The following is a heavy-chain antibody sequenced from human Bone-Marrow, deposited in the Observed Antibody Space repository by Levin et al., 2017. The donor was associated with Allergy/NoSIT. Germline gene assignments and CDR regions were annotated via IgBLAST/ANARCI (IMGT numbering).Heavy chain of an antibody. J-gene: IGHJ6*02. V-gene: IGHV1-2*02. CDR3: AGGALRLDYYYYGMDV. Sequence: GGSLRLSCKASGYTFTGYYMHWVRQAPGQGLEWMGWINPNSGGTNYAQKFQGRVTMTRDTSISTAYMELSRLRSDDTAVYYCAGGALRLDYYYYGMDVWGQGTTVTVSS. D-gene: IGHD4-17*01. CDR1: GYTFTGYY. CDR2: INPNSGGT.